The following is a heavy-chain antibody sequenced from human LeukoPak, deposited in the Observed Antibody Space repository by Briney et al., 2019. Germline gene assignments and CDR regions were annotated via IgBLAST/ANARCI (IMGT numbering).Heavy chain of an antibody. CDR3: ARDSRSVVVPAAIRANFDY. CDR2: IYSGGST. V-gene: IGHV3-66*01. J-gene: IGHJ4*02. Sequence: GSLRLSCAASGFTVSRNYMSWVRQAPGKGLEWVSVIYSGGSTYYADSVKGRFTISRDNSKNTLYLQMNSLRAEDTAVYYCARDSRSVVVPAAIRANFDYWGQGTLVTVSS. CDR1: GFTVSRNY. D-gene: IGHD2-2*01.